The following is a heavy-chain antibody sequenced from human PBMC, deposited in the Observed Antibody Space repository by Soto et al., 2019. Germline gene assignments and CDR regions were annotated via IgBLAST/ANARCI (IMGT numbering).Heavy chain of an antibody. CDR3: ARKQAGFFYGIDY. CDR2: IADFGYT. Sequence: KPSETLSLTCTVSGGSINSGGYYWTWLRQHPGKGLEWLGYIADFGYTFYNPSLQSRVILSMDTSKSQFSLKLSSATAADTAVYFCARKQAGFFYGIDYWGQGTLVTVSS. D-gene: IGHD3-3*01. V-gene: IGHV4-31*03. CDR1: GGSINSGGYY. J-gene: IGHJ4*02.